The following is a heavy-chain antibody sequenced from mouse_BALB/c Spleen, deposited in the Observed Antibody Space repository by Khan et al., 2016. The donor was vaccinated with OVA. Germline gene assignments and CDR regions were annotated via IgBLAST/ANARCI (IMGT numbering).Heavy chain of an antibody. V-gene: IGHV1-77*01. CDR2: IYPGSGSL. CDR3: ERRDYGRSYPRLAY. Sequence: QVQLQQSGPELVKPGASVKMSCKASGYSFTDYIISWVKQRTGQGLQWIGEIYPGSGSLYSNEKFKGKATLTADKSSNTAYMQLSSLTSADSAGYICERRDYGRSYPRLAYWGQGTLGTVSA. CDR1: GYSFTDYI. J-gene: IGHJ3*01. D-gene: IGHD1-1*01.